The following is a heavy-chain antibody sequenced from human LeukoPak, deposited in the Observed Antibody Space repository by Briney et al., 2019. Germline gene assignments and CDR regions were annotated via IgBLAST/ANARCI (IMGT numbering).Heavy chain of an antibody. Sequence: PGRSLRLSCAASGFTFDDYATHWVRQAPGKGLEWVSGISWNSGSIGYADSVKGRFTISRDNAKNSLYLQMNSLRAEDTALYYCARDFAAAGAYWGQGTLVTVSS. CDR1: GFTFDDYA. CDR2: ISWNSGSI. CDR3: ARDFAAAGAY. J-gene: IGHJ4*02. V-gene: IGHV3-9*01. D-gene: IGHD6-13*01.